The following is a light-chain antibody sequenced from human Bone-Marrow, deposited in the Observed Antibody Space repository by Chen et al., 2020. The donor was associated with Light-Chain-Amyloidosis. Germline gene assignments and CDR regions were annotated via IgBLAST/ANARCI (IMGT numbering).Light chain of an antibody. J-gene: IGLJ3*02. Sequence: SYVLTQPSSVSVAPGQTATIACGGNNIGSTSVHWYQQTPGQAPLLVVYDDSDRPSGIPERLSGSHSGNTATLPSSRIEAGDEADYYCQVWDRSSDRPVFGGGTKLTVL. CDR2: DDS. CDR1: NIGSTS. V-gene: IGLV3-21*02. CDR3: QVWDRSSDRPV.